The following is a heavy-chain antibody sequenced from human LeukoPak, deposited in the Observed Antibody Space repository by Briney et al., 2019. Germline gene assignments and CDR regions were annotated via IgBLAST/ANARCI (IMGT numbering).Heavy chain of an antibody. Sequence: PGGSLRLSCAASGFTFSSYAMHWVRQAPGKGLEWVAVISYDGSNKYYADSVKGRFTISRDNSKNTLYLQMNSLRAEDTAVYYCARPQAATLGGFDYWGQGTLVTVSS. V-gene: IGHV3-30-3*01. CDR2: ISYDGSNK. D-gene: IGHD6-25*01. CDR1: GFTFSSYA. J-gene: IGHJ4*02. CDR3: ARPQAATLGGFDY.